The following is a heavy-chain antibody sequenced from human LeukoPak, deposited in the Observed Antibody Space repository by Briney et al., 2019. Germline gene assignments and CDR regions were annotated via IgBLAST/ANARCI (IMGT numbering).Heavy chain of an antibody. CDR3: AREGDFDWLLFDL. CDR2: INWNGGST. V-gene: IGHV3-20*04. Sequence: GGSLRLSCAASGFIFSNYAMSWVRQAPGKGLEWVSGINWNGGSTGYADSVKGRFTISRDNAKNSLYLQMNSLRAEDTALYYCAREGDFDWLLFDLWGRGTLVTVSS. CDR1: GFIFSNYA. J-gene: IGHJ2*01. D-gene: IGHD3-9*01.